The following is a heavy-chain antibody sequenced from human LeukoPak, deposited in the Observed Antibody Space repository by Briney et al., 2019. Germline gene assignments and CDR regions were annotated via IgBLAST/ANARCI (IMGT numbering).Heavy chain of an antibody. V-gene: IGHV3-30*18. J-gene: IGHJ4*02. CDR2: ISYDASYK. Sequence: PGRSLRLSCAASGFTFSNYGMHWVRQAPGKGLEWVAVISYDASYKNYADSVKGRFTISRDNSKSTLYLQMNSLRAEDTAVYYCAKDLIVSGTATILDYWGQGTLVTVSS. CDR1: GFTFSNYG. CDR3: AKDLIVSGTATILDY. D-gene: IGHD5-24*01.